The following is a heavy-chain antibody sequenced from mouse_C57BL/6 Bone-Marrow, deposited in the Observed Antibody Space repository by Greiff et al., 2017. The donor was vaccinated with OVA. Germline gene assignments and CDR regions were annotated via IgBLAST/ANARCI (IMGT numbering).Heavy chain of an antibody. Sequence: QVQLKQPGAELVMPGASVKLSCKASGYTFTSYWMHWVKQRPGQGLEWIGEIDPSDSYTNYNQKFKGKSTLTVDKSSSTAYMQLSSLTSEDSAVYYCARGEVVTTRNYFDYWGQGTTLTVSS. D-gene: IGHD2-2*01. V-gene: IGHV1-69*01. CDR2: IDPSDSYT. CDR1: GYTFTSYW. CDR3: ARGEVVTTRNYFDY. J-gene: IGHJ2*01.